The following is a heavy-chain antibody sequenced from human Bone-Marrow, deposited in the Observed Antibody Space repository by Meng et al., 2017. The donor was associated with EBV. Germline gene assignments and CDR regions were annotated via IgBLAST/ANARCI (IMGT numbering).Heavy chain of an antibody. CDR2: IHWDDEK. CDR3: ARRLRYNNWLFDF. V-gene: IGHV2-5*02. CDR1: GFSLTSGVG. Sequence: QITLKESGPTLVKPTQTLTLTCTFSGFSLTSGVGVGWIRQPPGKALEWLALIHWDDEKRYSPSLESRLTITKDTSKNEVVLTMINMDPVDTATYYCARRLRYNNWLFDFWGPGTLVTVSS. J-gene: IGHJ4*02. D-gene: IGHD3-9*01.